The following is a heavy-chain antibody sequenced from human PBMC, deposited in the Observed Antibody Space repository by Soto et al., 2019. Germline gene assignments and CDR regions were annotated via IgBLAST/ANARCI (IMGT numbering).Heavy chain of an antibody. Sequence: SQALSLTCAISGDSVSSNSAAWNWIRQSPSRGLEWLGRTYYRSRWFNDYAVSVKSRITINPDTSKNQFSLQLSSVTPEDTAVYYCARMVGDTEDYWGQGTLVTVSS. CDR1: GDSVSSNSAA. CDR3: ARMVGDTEDY. J-gene: IGHJ4*02. V-gene: IGHV6-1*01. CDR2: TYYRSRWFN. D-gene: IGHD1-26*01.